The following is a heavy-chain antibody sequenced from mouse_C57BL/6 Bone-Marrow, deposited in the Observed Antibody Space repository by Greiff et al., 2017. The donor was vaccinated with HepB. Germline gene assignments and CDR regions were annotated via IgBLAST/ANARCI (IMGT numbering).Heavy chain of an antibody. V-gene: IGHV5-9-1*02. CDR3: TRDRGYYSYSSYAMYC. CDR2: ISRGGDYI. CDR1: GFTFSSYA. D-gene: IGHD2-12*01. J-gene: IGHJ4*01. Sequence: EVKLVESGEGLVKPGGSLKLSCAASGFTFSSYAMSWVRQTPEKRLEWVAYISRGGDYIYYADTVKGRITISRDHARNTLYLQMISLKSEDTAMYYCTRDRGYYSYSSYAMYCWGQGTSVTVSS.